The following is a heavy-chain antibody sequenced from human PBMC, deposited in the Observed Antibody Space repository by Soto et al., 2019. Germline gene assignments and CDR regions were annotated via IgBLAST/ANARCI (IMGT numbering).Heavy chain of an antibody. V-gene: IGHV1-18*01. Sequence: QVQLVQSGGEVKKPGASVKVSCKASGYTFTTYGITWVRQAPEQGLEWMGWINIYNANTNYAQKLQGRVTMTMDTSTTTAYMELRSLSSDDTAVYYCARGIVGAPDYWGQGTLVTVSS. CDR1: GYTFTTYG. CDR2: INIYNANT. CDR3: ARGIVGAPDY. J-gene: IGHJ4*02. D-gene: IGHD1-26*01.